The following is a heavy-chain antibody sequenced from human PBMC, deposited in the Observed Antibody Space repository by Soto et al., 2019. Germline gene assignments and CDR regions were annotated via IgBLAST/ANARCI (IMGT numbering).Heavy chain of an antibody. CDR3: TSCTYYDILTGYQTDTWFDP. D-gene: IGHD3-9*01. J-gene: IGHJ5*02. CDR2: IKSKTDGGTT. V-gene: IGHV3-15*01. Sequence: GGSLRLSCAASGFTFSNAWMSWVRQAPGKGLEWVGRIKSKTDGGTTDYAATVKGRFTISRDDSKNTLYLQMNSLKTEDTAVYYCTSCTYYDILTGYQTDTWFDPWGQGTLVTVSS. CDR1: GFTFSNAW.